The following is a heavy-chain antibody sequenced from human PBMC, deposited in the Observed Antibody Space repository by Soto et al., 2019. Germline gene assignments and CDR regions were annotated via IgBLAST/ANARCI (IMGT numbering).Heavy chain of an antibody. D-gene: IGHD6-6*01. J-gene: IGHJ6*02. CDR3: ARGSSIAARSSYYYYGMDV. CDR1: GGTFSSYA. Sequence: SVKVSCKASGGTFSSYAISWVRQAPGQGLEWMGGIIPIFGTANYAQKFQGRVTITADESTSTAYMELSSLRSEDTAVYYCARGSSIAARSSYYYYGMDVWGQGTTGTVSS. V-gene: IGHV1-69*13. CDR2: IIPIFGTA.